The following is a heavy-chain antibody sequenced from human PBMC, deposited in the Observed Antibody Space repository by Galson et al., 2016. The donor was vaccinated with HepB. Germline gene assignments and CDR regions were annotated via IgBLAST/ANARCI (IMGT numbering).Heavy chain of an antibody. J-gene: IGHJ6*02. CDR1: GDSVSSNSAT. CDR3: ARGQFGNYYHAMDV. Sequence: CAISGDSVSSNSATWNWIRQSPLRGLEWLGRTYYRSKWYNDYAVSVKSRITINPDTSKKQFSLQLNSVTPEDTAVYYCARGQFGNYYHAMDVWGQGTTVTVS. CDR2: TYYRSKWYN. D-gene: IGHD3-10*01. V-gene: IGHV6-1*01.